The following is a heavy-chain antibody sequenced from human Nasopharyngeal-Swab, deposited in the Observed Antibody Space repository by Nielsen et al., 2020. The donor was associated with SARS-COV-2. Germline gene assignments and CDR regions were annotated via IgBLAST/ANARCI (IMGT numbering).Heavy chain of an antibody. J-gene: IGHJ4*02. D-gene: IGHD1-1*01. CDR3: AKPDKGTHDY. CDR1: GFTFSSYA. Sequence: ESLKISCAASGFTFSSYAMSWVRQAPGKGLEWVSAISSSGGSTYYADSVKGRFTISRDNSKNTLYLQMNSLRAEDTAVYYCAKPDKGTHDYWGQGTLVTVSS. CDR2: ISSSGGST. V-gene: IGHV3-23*01.